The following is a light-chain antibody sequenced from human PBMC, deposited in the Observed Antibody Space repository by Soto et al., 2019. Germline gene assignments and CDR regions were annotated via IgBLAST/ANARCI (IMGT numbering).Light chain of an antibody. CDR1: QDIRNY. V-gene: IGKV1-39*01. CDR2: DAS. CDR3: QQSYMDPIT. Sequence: DIQMTQSPSSLSPSVGDRVTITCQASQDIRNYLNWYQQKPGNAPNLLIYDASRLQSGVPSRFSGSGGGTDFTLSISSVQPEDFATYFCQQSYMDPITFGQGTRLEIK. J-gene: IGKJ5*01.